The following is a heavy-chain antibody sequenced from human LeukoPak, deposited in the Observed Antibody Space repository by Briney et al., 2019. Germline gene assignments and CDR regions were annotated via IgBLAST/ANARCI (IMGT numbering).Heavy chain of an antibody. CDR3: ARAYYAGYCSGGSCYQRYYYYYYMDV. CDR2: IIPIFGTA. CDR1: GGTFSSYA. V-gene: IGHV1-69*06. D-gene: IGHD2-15*01. J-gene: IGHJ6*03. Sequence: GASVKVSCKASGGTFSSYAISWVRQAPGQGLEWMGGIIPIFGTANYAQKFQGRVTITADKSTSTAYMELSSLRSEDTAVYYCARAYYAGYCSGGSCYQRYYYYYYMDVWGKGTTVTVS.